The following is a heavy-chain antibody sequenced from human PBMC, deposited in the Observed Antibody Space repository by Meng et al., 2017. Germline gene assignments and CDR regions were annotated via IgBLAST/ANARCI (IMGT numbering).Heavy chain of an antibody. CDR2: IRSKAYGGTT. CDR1: GFTFGDYA. D-gene: IGHD2-8*02. V-gene: IGHV3-49*04. CDR3: TTVSTGY. Sequence: GESLKISCTASGFTFGDYAMSWVRQAPGKGLEWVGFIRSKAYGGTTEYAASVKGRFTISRDDSKSIAYLQMNSLKTEDTAVYYCTTVSTGYWGQGTLVTVSS. J-gene: IGHJ4*02.